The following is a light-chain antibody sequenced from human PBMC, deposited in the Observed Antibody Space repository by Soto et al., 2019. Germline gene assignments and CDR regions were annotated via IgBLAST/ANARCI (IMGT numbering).Light chain of an antibody. Sequence: QSVLTQPASVSGSPGQSITISCTGTSGYVGGYNYVSWYQQHPGKAPKLMIYDVSNRPSGVSNRFSGSKSGNTASLTISGLQAEDEADYYCSSYTSSSTYVFGTGTKLTVL. CDR3: SSYTSSSTYV. CDR2: DVS. V-gene: IGLV2-14*01. J-gene: IGLJ1*01. CDR1: SGYVGGYNY.